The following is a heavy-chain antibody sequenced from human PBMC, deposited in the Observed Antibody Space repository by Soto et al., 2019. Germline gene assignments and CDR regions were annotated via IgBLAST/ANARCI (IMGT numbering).Heavy chain of an antibody. CDR2: ISHDGSNK. V-gene: IGHV3-30-3*01. J-gene: IGHJ6*02. CDR3: AXXXXXXXXXXMDV. Sequence: QVQLVESGGGVVQPGRSLRLSCAASGMTFSSYAMHWVRQPPGKGLEWVAVISHDGSNKYYADSVKGRLTISRDNSKNTVYVQMNSLRVEDTAVYYXAXXXXXXXXXXMDVWGQGTTVIVSS. CDR1: GMTFSSYA.